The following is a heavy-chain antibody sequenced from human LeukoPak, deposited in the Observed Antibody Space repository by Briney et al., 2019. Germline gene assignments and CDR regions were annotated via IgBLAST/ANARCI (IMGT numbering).Heavy chain of an antibody. CDR1: GVAISDYF. D-gene: IGHD1-7*01. Sequence: PSETLSLTCSVSGVAISDYFWSWIRQPAGRDLEWIGRISTAGSTYFNPSLQSRVRMSVDSSKTHFSLRLSSVTAADTAVYYCARSPSTIGWNWGYYFDFWGQGHLVTVSS. CDR3: ARSPSTIGWNWGYYFDF. V-gene: IGHV4-4*07. J-gene: IGHJ4*02. CDR2: ISTAGST.